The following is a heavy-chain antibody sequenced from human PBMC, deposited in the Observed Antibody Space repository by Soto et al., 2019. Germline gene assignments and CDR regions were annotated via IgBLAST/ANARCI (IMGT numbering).Heavy chain of an antibody. D-gene: IGHD2-2*01. CDR3: ARKVVPAAMRGGWFDP. J-gene: IGHJ5*02. CDR1: GFTFSSYA. V-gene: IGHV3-23*01. Sequence: EVQLLESGGGLVQPGGSLRLSCAASGFTFSSYAMSWVRQAPGKGLEWVSAISGSGGSTYYADSVKGRFTISRDNSKNKLYLQMNSLRAEDTAVYYCARKVVPAAMRGGWFDPWGQGTLVTVSS. CDR2: ISGSGGST.